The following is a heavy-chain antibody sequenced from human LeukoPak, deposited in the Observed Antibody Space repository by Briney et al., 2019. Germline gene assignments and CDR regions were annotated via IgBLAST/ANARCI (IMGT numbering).Heavy chain of an antibody. J-gene: IGHJ4*02. V-gene: IGHV3-30*03. CDR1: GFTFSSYG. CDR3: TTGIAAAGTNY. CDR2: ISYDGSNK. D-gene: IGHD6-13*01. Sequence: PGGSLRLSCAASGFTFSSYGMHWVRQAPGKGLEWVAVISYDGSNKYYADSVKGRFTISRDNSKNTLYLQMNSLKTEDTAVYYCTTGIAAAGTNYWGQGTLVTVSS.